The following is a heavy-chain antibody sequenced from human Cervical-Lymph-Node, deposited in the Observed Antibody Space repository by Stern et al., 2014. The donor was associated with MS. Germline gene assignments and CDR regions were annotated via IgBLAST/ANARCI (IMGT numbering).Heavy chain of an antibody. J-gene: IGHJ6*02. CDR1: GGSISSGGYY. Sequence: QVQLQESGPGLVKPSQTLSLTCTVSGGSISSGGYYWSWIRQHPGKGLEXVGYIYYSGSTYYNPSLKSRVTISVDTSKNQFSLKLSSVTAADTAVYYCARGHSSGWYDYYYGMDVWGQGTTVTVSS. CDR3: ARGHSSGWYDYYYGMDV. V-gene: IGHV4-31*03. CDR2: IYYSGST. D-gene: IGHD6-19*01.